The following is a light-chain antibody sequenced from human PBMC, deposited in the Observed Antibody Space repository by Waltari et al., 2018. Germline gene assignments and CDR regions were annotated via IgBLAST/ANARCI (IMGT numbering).Light chain of an antibody. V-gene: IGKV1-NL1*01. CDR3: QQYYRTPGT. J-gene: IGKJ1*01. CDR2: DAS. Sequence: DIQMTQSPSSLSASIGDRVTITCRASQGITNSLAWYQQKPGKAPKVLRYDASRLKSGVPSRFSGSGSGTDYTLTISSLQPEDFATYYCQQYYRTPGTFGQGTSVDIK. CDR1: QGITNS.